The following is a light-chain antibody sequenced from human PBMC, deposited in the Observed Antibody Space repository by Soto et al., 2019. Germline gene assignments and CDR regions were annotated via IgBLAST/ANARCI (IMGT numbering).Light chain of an antibody. Sequence: DIQMTQSPPTLSASVGDKVTITCRASESIGNWLAWYQQKPGEAPRALIYKASNLEAGVPSRFSGSGSGTEFTLTLSGLQPDDFAIYYCQQYNDFWSFGQGTKVEI. CDR1: ESIGNW. CDR2: KAS. V-gene: IGKV1-5*03. CDR3: QQYNDFWS. J-gene: IGKJ1*01.